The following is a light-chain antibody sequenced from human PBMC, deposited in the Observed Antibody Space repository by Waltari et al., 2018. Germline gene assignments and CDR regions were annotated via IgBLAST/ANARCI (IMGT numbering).Light chain of an antibody. V-gene: IGKV3-11*01. CDR1: QSVSSY. Sequence: EIVLKQSPATLSLSPGERDTLSCRASQSVSSYLAWYQQKPGQAPRLLIYDASNRATGIPARFSGSGSGTDFTLTISSLEPEDFAVYYCQQRSNWPVTFGPGTKVDIK. J-gene: IGKJ3*01. CDR3: QQRSNWPVT. CDR2: DAS.